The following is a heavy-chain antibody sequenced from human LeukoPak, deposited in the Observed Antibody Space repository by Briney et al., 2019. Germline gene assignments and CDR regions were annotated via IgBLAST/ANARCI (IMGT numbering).Heavy chain of an antibody. CDR1: GYTFTGYY. V-gene: IGHV1-2*02. D-gene: IGHD5-12*01. Sequence: ASVKVSCKASGYTFTGYYMHWVRQAPGQGLEWMGWINPNSGGTNYAQKFQGRVTMTRDTSISTAYMELSRLRSDDTAVYYCARDLVATLTAFDIWGQGTMVTVSS. J-gene: IGHJ3*02. CDR3: ARDLVATLTAFDI. CDR2: INPNSGGT.